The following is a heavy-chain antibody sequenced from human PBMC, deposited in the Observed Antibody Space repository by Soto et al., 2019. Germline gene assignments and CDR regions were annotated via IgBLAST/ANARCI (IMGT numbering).Heavy chain of an antibody. J-gene: IGHJ5*02. CDR3: AREGVGYCSSTSCYALAWFDP. Sequence: GASVQVSCKASGYTFTSYGISWVRQAPGQGLEWMGWISAYNGNTNYAQKLQGRVTMTTDTSTSTAYMELRSLRSDDTAVYYCAREGVGYCSSTSCYALAWFDPWGQGTLVTVSS. CDR1: GYTFTSYG. D-gene: IGHD2-2*01. V-gene: IGHV1-18*01. CDR2: ISAYNGNT.